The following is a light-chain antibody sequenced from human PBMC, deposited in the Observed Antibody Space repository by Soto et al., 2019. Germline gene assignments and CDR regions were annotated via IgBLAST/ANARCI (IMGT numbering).Light chain of an antibody. CDR1: QSISSN. Sequence: EILMTQSPATLSGSPGERATLSCRASQSISSNLAWYQQKPGQAPRLLIYGASTRATGIPARFSGTGSGTEFTLTISSLQSEDFAVYYCQQYNNWPSWTFGQGTKVEIK. CDR2: GAS. V-gene: IGKV3-15*01. J-gene: IGKJ1*01. CDR3: QQYNNWPSWT.